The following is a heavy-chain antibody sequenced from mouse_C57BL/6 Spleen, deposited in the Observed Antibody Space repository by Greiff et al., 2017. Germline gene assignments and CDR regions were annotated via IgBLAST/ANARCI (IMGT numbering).Heavy chain of an antibody. Sequence: VQLQQPGPELVKPGASVTISCKASGYAFSSSWMNWVKQRPGKGLEWIGRIYPGDGDTNYNGKFKGKATLTADKSSSTAYMQLSSLTSEDATVYFCARSGYGNSRAMDYWGQGTSVTVSS. CDR3: ARSGYGNSRAMDY. J-gene: IGHJ4*01. CDR2: IYPGDGDT. D-gene: IGHD2-10*02. V-gene: IGHV1-82*01. CDR1: GYAFSSSW.